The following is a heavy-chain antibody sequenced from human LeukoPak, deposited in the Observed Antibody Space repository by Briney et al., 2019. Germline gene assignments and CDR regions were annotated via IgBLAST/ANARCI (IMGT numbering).Heavy chain of an antibody. J-gene: IGHJ4*02. CDR2: IYSSGST. V-gene: IGHV4-39*07. CDR1: GGSISSSSYY. CDR3: ARDSAEFDY. Sequence: KPSETLSLTCTVSGGSISSSSYYWGWIRQPPGKGLEWIGSIYSSGSTYYNPSLKSRVTISVDTSKNQFSLKLSSVTAADTAVYYCARDSAEFDYWGQGTLATVSS.